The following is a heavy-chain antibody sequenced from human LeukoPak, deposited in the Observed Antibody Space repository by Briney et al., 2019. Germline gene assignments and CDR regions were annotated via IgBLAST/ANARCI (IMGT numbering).Heavy chain of an antibody. CDR2: INPSGGRT. D-gene: IGHD2-2*01. J-gene: IGHJ6*02. V-gene: IGHV1-46*01. CDR1: GYTFTSYY. CDR3: ARALGYCSSTSCHYGMDV. Sequence: ASVKVSCKASGYTFTSYYMHWVRQAPGQGLEWMGIINPSGGRTSYAQKFQGRVTMTRDTSTSTVYMELSSLRSEDTAVYYCARALGYCSSTSCHYGMDVWGQGTTVTVSS.